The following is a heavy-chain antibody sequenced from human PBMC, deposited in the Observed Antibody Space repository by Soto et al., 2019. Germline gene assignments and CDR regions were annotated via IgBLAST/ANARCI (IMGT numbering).Heavy chain of an antibody. J-gene: IGHJ4*02. CDR3: AKPPGIAVAATVYFDY. CDR2: ISYDGSNK. D-gene: IGHD6-19*01. CDR1: GFTFSSYG. Sequence: GGSLRLSCAASGFTFSSYGMHWVRQAPGKGLEWVAVISYDGSNKYYADSVKGRFTISRDNSKNTLYLQMNSLRAEDTAVYYCAKPPGIAVAATVYFDYWGQGTLVTVSS. V-gene: IGHV3-30*18.